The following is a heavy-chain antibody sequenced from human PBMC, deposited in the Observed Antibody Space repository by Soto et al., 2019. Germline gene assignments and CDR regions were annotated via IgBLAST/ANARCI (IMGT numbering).Heavy chain of an antibody. CDR1: GGTFSTYS. V-gene: IGHV1-69*12. CDR2: IIPIFGTA. CDR3: AREREGGYSSFDY. J-gene: IGHJ4*02. D-gene: IGHD6-13*01. Sequence: QVQLVQSGAEVKKPGSSVKVSCKASGGTFSTYSISWVRQAPGQGLEWMGGIIPIFGTANYAEKFQGRVTMTADGSTSTAYMELSSLRSEDTAVYYCAREREGGYSSFDYWGQGTLVTVSS.